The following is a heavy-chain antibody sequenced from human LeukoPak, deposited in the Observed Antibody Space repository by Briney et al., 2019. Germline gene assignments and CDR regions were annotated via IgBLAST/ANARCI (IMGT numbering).Heavy chain of an antibody. Sequence: GSLRLSCAGSGFTFRSHSMTWVRQPPGKGLEWIGSIYYSGSTYYNPSLKSRVTISVDRSKNQFSLKLSSVTAADTAVYYCARLPGGSYYGLDYWGQGTLVTVSS. D-gene: IGHD1-26*01. CDR3: ARLPGGSYYGLDY. CDR1: GFTFRSHS. V-gene: IGHV4-39*07. J-gene: IGHJ4*02. CDR2: IYYSGST.